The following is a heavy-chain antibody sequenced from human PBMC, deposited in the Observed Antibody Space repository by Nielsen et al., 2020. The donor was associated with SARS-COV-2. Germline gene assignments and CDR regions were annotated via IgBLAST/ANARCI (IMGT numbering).Heavy chain of an antibody. D-gene: IGHD5-24*01. J-gene: IGHJ4*02. CDR2: IRSSGYT. Sequence: GESLKISCAASGFTFSDYYLSWVRQAPGKGLEWVSYIRSSGYTNYVDSVKGRFTISRDNARNSVYLQMNSLRAEDTAVYYCAREGRKLPLDYWGQGTLVTVSS. CDR1: GFTFSDYY. CDR3: AREGRKLPLDY. V-gene: IGHV3-11*05.